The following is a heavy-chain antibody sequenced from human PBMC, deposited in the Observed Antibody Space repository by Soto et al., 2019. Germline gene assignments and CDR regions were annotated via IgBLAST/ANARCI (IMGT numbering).Heavy chain of an antibody. Sequence: QVQLVQSGAEVKKPGSSVKFSCKASGGTLISNAISWVRQAPGQGLEWMGGIIPILGSANYAQKFQDRVTITADESTSTTYMELNSLRSEDAAVYYCASRESVDAFDIWGQGTLVTVSS. CDR2: IIPILGSA. CDR3: ASRESVDAFDI. V-gene: IGHV1-69*01. D-gene: IGHD1-26*01. CDR1: GGTLISNA. J-gene: IGHJ3*02.